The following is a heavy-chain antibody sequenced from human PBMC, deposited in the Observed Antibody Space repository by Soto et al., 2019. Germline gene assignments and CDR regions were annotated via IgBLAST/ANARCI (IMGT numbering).Heavy chain of an antibody. Sequence: QVQLVQSGAEVKKPGASVKVSCKASGYDVTRYYIHWVRQGPGQGLEWMGIINPTGGGRTKYAQKFQGRVTGTRDRSTRTGYMELTSLRSDDTAVYYCAKGGENDGHPHLDYYYYGMDVWGQGTTVTVSS. V-gene: IGHV1-46*01. D-gene: IGHD1-1*01. CDR1: GYDVTRYY. CDR2: INPTGGGRT. CDR3: AKGGENDGHPHLDYYYYGMDV. J-gene: IGHJ6*02.